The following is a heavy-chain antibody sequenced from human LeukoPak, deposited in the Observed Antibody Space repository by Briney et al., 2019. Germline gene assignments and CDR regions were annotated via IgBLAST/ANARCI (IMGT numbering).Heavy chain of an antibody. CDR2: ITGGSGAK. CDR1: GFTFSNFA. J-gene: IGHJ4*02. D-gene: IGHD6-19*01. V-gene: IGHV3-23*01. Sequence: PGGSLRLSCTASGFTFSNFAMNWVRQAPGKGLEWVSTITGGSGAKYYADSVKGRFTISRDNSKDTLYLQMHSLRAEDTAVYFCAKDTPLTTYTSGWSSNSFDYWGQGTLVAVSS. CDR3: AKDTPLTTYTSGWSSNSFDY.